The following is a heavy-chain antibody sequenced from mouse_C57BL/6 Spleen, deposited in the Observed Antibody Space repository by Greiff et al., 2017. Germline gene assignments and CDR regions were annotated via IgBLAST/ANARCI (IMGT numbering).Heavy chain of an antibody. D-gene: IGHD3-1*01. Sequence: VQLQQPGTELVKPGASVKLSCKASGYTFTSSWMHWVKQRPGQGLAWIGNINPSNGGTNYNEKFKSKATLTVDNSTSTAYMQLSSLPSEYSAVFYCARGGLTWRYVDVWGTGTTATVSS. J-gene: IGHJ1*03. V-gene: IGHV1-53*01. CDR3: ARGGLTWRYVDV. CDR2: INPSNGGT. CDR1: GYTFTSSW.